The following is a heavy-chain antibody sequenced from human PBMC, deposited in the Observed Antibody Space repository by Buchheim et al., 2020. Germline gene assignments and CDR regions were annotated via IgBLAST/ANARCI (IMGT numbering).Heavy chain of an antibody. D-gene: IGHD6-13*01. CDR1: GGSISSSSYY. CDR2: IYYSGST. V-gene: IGHV4-39*01. J-gene: IGHJ4*02. CDR3: ATLPYSSSYYFDY. Sequence: QLQLQESGPGLVKPSETLSLTCTVSGGSISSSSYYWGWSRQPPGKGLEWIGSIYYSGSTYYNPSLKSRITISVDTSKNQFSLKLSSVTAADTAVYYCATLPYSSSYYFDYWGQGTL.